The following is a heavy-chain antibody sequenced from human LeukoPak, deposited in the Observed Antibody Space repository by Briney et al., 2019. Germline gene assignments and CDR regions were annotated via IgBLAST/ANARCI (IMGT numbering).Heavy chain of an antibody. CDR3: VRDPNALDY. Sequence: PGGSLRLSCAASGFTFSSSLMHWVRQAPGKGLVWVSHINSDGSNTRYADSVKGRFTISRDNARSSVYLQMNSLREEDTAVYYCVRDPNALDYWGQGTLVTVSS. CDR1: GFTFSSSL. V-gene: IGHV3-74*01. J-gene: IGHJ4*02. CDR2: INSDGSNT.